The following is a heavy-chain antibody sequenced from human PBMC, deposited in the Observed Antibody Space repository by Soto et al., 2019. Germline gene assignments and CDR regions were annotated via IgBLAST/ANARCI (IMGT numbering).Heavy chain of an antibody. J-gene: IGHJ3*02. V-gene: IGHV1-2*02. D-gene: IGHD3-3*01. Sequence: QLHLVQSGAVVKKPGASVTVSCSASGYPVTAYYMHWVRQAPGRGLEWMGGINPATGAAKYTQTFRGGVPMPRDTSTSTVFMELGGLTSEDTAVFYCARGGGVGVAGSAAFDMWGQGTLVTVSS. CDR1: GYPVTAYY. CDR2: INPATGAA. CDR3: ARGGGVGVAGSAAFDM.